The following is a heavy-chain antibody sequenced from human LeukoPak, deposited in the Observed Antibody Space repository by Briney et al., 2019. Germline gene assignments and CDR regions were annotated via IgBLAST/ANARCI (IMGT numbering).Heavy chain of an antibody. J-gene: IGHJ6*02. Sequence: SVKVSCKASGGTFSSYAISWVLQAPGQGLEWMGRIISILGIANYAQKFQGRVTITADKSTSTAYMELSSLRSEDTAVYYCAREVMTGDYVWGSYHMTTYYYYYGMDVWGQGTTVTVSS. CDR2: IISILGIA. V-gene: IGHV1-69*04. D-gene: IGHD3-16*02. CDR3: AREVMTGDYVWGSYHMTTYYYYYGMDV. CDR1: GGTFSSYA.